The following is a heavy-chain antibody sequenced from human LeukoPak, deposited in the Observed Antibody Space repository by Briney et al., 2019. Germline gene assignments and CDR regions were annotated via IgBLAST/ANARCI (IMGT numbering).Heavy chain of an antibody. D-gene: IGHD3-16*02. V-gene: IGHV4-39*01. CDR1: GGSISSSSYY. J-gene: IGHJ4*02. Sequence: SETLSLTCTVSGGSISSSSYYWGWIRQPPGKGLEWIGTISYSGSTHYNPSLKSRVTISVDTSKNQFSLKLSSVTAADTAVYYCARGRMITFGGVIDPPAGWGQGTLVTVSS. CDR2: ISYSGST. CDR3: ARGRMITFGGVIDPPAG.